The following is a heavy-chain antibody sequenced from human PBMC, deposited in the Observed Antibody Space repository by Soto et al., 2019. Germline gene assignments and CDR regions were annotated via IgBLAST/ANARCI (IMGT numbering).Heavy chain of an antibody. Sequence: EVQLVESGGGLVKPGGSLRLSCAASGFTFSNFAMNWVRQAPGKGLEWVSVISGSGDSTFYADSVKGRFTISRDNSKNTLYLQLNSLRAEDTALYYCAKGYCSSTSCSFDYWGQGTLVTVSS. CDR3: AKGYCSSTSCSFDY. D-gene: IGHD2-2*01. CDR1: GFTFSNFA. CDR2: ISGSGDST. J-gene: IGHJ4*02. V-gene: IGHV3-23*04.